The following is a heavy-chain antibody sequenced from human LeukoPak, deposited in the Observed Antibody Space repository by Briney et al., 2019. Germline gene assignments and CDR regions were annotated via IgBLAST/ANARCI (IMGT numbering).Heavy chain of an antibody. Sequence: GGSLRLSCAASGFTFTSYGMHWVRQAPGKGLEWVAVIWYDGSHKYYADSVKGRFTISRDNSKNTLHLQMNSLRAEDTAVYYCARDLLLWFGELSGDSDYWGQGTLVTVSS. D-gene: IGHD3-10*01. J-gene: IGHJ4*02. CDR2: IWYDGSHK. CDR1: GFTFTSYG. V-gene: IGHV3-33*01. CDR3: ARDLLLWFGELSGDSDY.